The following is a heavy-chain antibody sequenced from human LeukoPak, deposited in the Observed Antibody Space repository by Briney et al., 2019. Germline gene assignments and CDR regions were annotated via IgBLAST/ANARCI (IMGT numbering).Heavy chain of an antibody. V-gene: IGHV1-69*04. Sequence: ASVKVSCKASGGTFSSYAISWVRQAPGQGLEWMGRIIPILGIANYAQKFQGRVTITADKSTSTAYMELSSLRSEDTAVYYCARPAGTTGYYYYGMDVWGQGTTVTVSS. CDR2: IIPILGIA. CDR1: GGTFSSYA. D-gene: IGHD1-1*01. CDR3: ARPAGTTGYYYYGMDV. J-gene: IGHJ6*02.